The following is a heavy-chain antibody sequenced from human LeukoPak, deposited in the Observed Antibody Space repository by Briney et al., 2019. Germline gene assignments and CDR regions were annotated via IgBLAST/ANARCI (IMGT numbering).Heavy chain of an antibody. D-gene: IGHD6-13*01. CDR2: ISSSSSYI. V-gene: IGHV3-21*01. CDR1: GFTFSSYS. Sequence: GGSLRLSCAASGFTFSSYSMNWVRQAPGKGLEWVSSISSSSSYIYYADSVKGRFTTSRDNAKNSLYLQMNSLRAEDTAVYYCARDSGYSSSWLPQPDWSQGTLVTVSS. CDR3: ARDSGYSSSWLPQPD. J-gene: IGHJ4*02.